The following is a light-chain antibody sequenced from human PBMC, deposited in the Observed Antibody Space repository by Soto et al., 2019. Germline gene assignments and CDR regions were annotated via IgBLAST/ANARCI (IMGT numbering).Light chain of an antibody. CDR1: QSISNY. J-gene: IGKJ5*01. Sequence: IQLTQAPSSLSASVGDRVTITCRASQSISNYLNWYQQKPGKAPKVLIYAASNLQSGVPSRFSGSGSGTDFTLTISSLQPEDFATYYCQQSYSTPITLGQGTRLEIK. V-gene: IGKV1-39*01. CDR3: QQSYSTPIT. CDR2: AAS.